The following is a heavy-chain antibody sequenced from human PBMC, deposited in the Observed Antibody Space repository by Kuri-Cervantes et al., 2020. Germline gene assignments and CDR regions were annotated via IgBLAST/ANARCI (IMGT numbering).Heavy chain of an antibody. D-gene: IGHD2-2*01. V-gene: IGHV3-53*01. CDR1: GFTVSSNY. CDR2: IYSGGST. J-gene: IGHJ3*02. CDR3: ARDRSGCSSTSCYLDAFDI. Sequence: GESLKISCAASGFTVSSNYMSWVRQAPGRGLEWVSVIYSGGSTYYADSVKGRFTISRDNAKNSLYLQMNSLRAEDTAVYYCARDRSGCSSTSCYLDAFDIWGQGTMVTVSS.